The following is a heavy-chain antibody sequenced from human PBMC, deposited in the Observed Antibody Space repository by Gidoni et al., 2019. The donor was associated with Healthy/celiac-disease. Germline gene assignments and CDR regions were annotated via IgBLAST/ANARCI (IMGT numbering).Heavy chain of an antibody. Sequence: EVQLLESGGGLVQPGGSLSLSCAASGFTFSSYAMSWVRQAPGKGLEWVSAISGSGGSTYYADSVKGRFTISRDNSKNTLYLQMNSLRAEDTAVYYCAKATTYDILTGGYYDYGMDVWGQGTTVTVSS. CDR1: GFTFSSYA. CDR2: ISGSGGST. V-gene: IGHV3-23*01. CDR3: AKATTYDILTGGYYDYGMDV. D-gene: IGHD3-9*01. J-gene: IGHJ6*02.